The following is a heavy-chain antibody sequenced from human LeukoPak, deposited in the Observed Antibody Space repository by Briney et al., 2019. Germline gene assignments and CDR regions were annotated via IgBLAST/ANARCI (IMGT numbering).Heavy chain of an antibody. CDR3: ARGRWLQLEN. CDR2: IYTSGST. V-gene: IGHV4-61*02. J-gene: IGHJ4*02. CDR1: GGSISSSSYY. D-gene: IGHD5-24*01. Sequence: PSETLSPTCTVSGGSISSSSYYWGWIRQPAGKGLEWIGRIYTSGSTNYNPSLKSRVTMSVDTSKNQFSLKLSSVTAADTAVYYCARGRWLQLENWGQGTLVTVSS.